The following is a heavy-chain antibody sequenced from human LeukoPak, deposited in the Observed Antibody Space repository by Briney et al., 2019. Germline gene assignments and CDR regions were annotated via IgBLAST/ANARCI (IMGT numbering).Heavy chain of an antibody. Sequence: GGSLRLSCAASGFTFSSYAMHWVRQAPGKALEYVSAISSNGGSTYYANSVKGRFTISRDNSKNTLYLQMGSLRAEDMAVYYCARDGGYCSGGSCPAYYFDYWGQGTLVTVSS. V-gene: IGHV3-64*01. CDR3: ARDGGYCSGGSCPAYYFDY. CDR1: GFTFSSYA. J-gene: IGHJ4*02. CDR2: ISSNGGST. D-gene: IGHD2-15*01.